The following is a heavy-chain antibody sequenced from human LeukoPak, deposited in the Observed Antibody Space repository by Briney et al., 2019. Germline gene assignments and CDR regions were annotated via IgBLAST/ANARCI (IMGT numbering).Heavy chain of an antibody. J-gene: IGHJ4*02. CDR1: GYTFTGYY. V-gene: IGHV1-8*02. CDR3: ARGPWYSSSWYGVY. D-gene: IGHD6-13*01. Sequence: ASVKVSCKASGYTFTGYYMHWVRQATGQGLEWMGWMNPNSGNTGYAQKFQGRVTMTRNTSISTAYMELSSLRSEDTAVYYCARGPWYSSSWYGVYWGQGTLVTVSS. CDR2: MNPNSGNT.